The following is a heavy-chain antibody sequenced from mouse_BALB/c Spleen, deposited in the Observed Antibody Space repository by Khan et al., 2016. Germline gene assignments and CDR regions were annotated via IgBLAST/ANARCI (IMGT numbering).Heavy chain of an antibody. CDR3: AHGNYFDY. V-gene: IGHV3-2*02. D-gene: IGHD2-1*01. CDR2: ISYSGST. Sequence: EVELVESGPGLVKPSQSLSLTCTVTGYSITSDYAWNWIRQFPGNKLEWMGYISYSGSTSYNPSLKSRISITRDTSKNQFFLQLNSVTTEDTATYYCAHGNYFDYWGQGTTLTVSS. J-gene: IGHJ2*01. CDR1: GYSITSDYA.